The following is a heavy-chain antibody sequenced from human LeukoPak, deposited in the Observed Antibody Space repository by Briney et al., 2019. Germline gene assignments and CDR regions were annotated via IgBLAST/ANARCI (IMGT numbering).Heavy chain of an antibody. CDR1: GGSSSSYY. CDR3: ARGTRTVITPGGRYFDL. V-gene: IGHV4-34*01. D-gene: IGHD4-23*01. CDR2: INSSGSA. J-gene: IGHJ2*01. Sequence: SETLSLTCTVYGGSSSSYYWSWIRQPPGKGLEWIGEINSSGSANYTPSLKSRATISADKSENQFSLKLNSVTAADTAVFYCARGTRTVITPGGRYFDLWGRGTLVTVSS.